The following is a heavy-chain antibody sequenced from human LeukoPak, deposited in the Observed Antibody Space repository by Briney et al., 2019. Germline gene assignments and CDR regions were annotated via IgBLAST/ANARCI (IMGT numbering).Heavy chain of an antibody. J-gene: IGHJ4*02. CDR1: GFTFSSYW. CDR3: ARDQAASQVYYFDY. CDR2: IKQDGSEK. Sequence: GSLRLSCAASGFTFSSYWMSWVRQAPGKGLEWVANIKQDGSEKYYVDSVKGRFTTSRDNAKNSLYLQMNSLRAEDTAVYYCARDQAASQVYYFDYWGQGTLVTVSS. V-gene: IGHV3-7*01. D-gene: IGHD2-15*01.